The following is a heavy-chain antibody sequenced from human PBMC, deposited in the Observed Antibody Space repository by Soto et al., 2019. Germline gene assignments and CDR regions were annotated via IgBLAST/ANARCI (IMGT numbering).Heavy chain of an antibody. J-gene: IGHJ6*02. CDR3: ASVPGSPGYHGVDV. D-gene: IGHD6-19*01. CDR2: IKHDGSEK. CDR1: GLTFSKYW. V-gene: IGHV3-7*03. Sequence: EVQLVESGGGLVQPGGSLRLSCAASGLTFSKYWMTWVHQAPGKGLEWVATIKHDGSEKSNLDSVEGRFTISRDNAKNSLSLQMHSLRVEDMDVYFCASVPGSPGYHGVDVWGHGTTVTVSS.